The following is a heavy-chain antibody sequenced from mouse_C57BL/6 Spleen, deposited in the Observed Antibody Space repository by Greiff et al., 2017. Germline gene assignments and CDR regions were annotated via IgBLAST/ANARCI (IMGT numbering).Heavy chain of an antibody. CDR3: ARGEDGYYVWFAY. CDR1: GFTFSSYA. J-gene: IGHJ3*01. Sequence: EVKLEESGGGLVKPGGSLKLSCAASGFTFSSYAMSWVRQTPEKRLEWVATISDGGSYTYYPDNVKGRFTISRDNAKNNLYLQMSHLKSEDTAMYYCARGEDGYYVWFAYWGQGTLVTVSA. V-gene: IGHV5-4*03. D-gene: IGHD2-3*01. CDR2: ISDGGSYT.